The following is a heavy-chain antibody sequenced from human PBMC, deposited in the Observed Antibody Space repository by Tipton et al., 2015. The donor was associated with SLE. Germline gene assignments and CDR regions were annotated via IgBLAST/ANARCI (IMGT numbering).Heavy chain of an antibody. Sequence: SLRLSCAASGFTFSTYAMSWVRQAPGKGLEWVSAMSGSGGSTYYADSAKGRFTISRDSSKNTLYLQMNSLRADDTAVYYCAKDRYSSGWYVFDYWGQGTLVTVSS. D-gene: IGHD6-19*01. V-gene: IGHV3-23*01. J-gene: IGHJ4*02. CDR3: AKDRYSSGWYVFDY. CDR2: MSGSGGST. CDR1: GFTFSTYA.